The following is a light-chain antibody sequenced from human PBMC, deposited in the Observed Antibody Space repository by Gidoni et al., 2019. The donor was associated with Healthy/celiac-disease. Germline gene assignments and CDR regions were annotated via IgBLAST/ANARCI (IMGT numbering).Light chain of an antibody. J-gene: IGLJ2*01. Sequence: SYELTQPPSVSVSPGQTARITCSGDKLGDKYACWYQQKAGQSPVLVIYQDSKRPSGIPERFSGSNSGNTATLTISGTQAMDEADYYCQACDSSTSVVFGGGTKLTVL. CDR2: QDS. V-gene: IGLV3-1*01. CDR1: KLGDKY. CDR3: QACDSSTSVV.